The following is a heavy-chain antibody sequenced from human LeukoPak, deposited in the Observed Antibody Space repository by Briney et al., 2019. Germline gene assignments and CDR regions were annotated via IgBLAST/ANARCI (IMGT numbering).Heavy chain of an antibody. Sequence: SETLSLTCTVSGYSISSGYYWGWIRQPPGKGLEWIGSIYYSGSTYYNPSLKSRVTISVDTSKNQFSLKLSSVTAADTAVYYCARDGVGYCSGGSCSMWGQGTLVTVSS. CDR3: ARDGVGYCSGGSCSM. J-gene: IGHJ4*02. CDR1: GYSISSGYY. D-gene: IGHD2-15*01. V-gene: IGHV4-38-2*02. CDR2: IYYSGST.